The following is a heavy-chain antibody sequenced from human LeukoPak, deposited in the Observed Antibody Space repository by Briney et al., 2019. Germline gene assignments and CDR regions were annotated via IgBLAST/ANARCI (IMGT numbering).Heavy chain of an antibody. J-gene: IGHJ4*02. CDR3: ARLRGYSYGKLDY. V-gene: IGHV3-7*01. CDR1: GFTFSSYW. D-gene: IGHD5-18*01. Sequence: GGSLRLSCAASGFTFSSYWMSWVRQAPGKGLEWVANIKQDGSEKYYVDSVKGRSTISRDNAKNSLYLQMNSLRAEDTAVYYCARLRGYSYGKLDYWGQGTLVTVSS. CDR2: IKQDGSEK.